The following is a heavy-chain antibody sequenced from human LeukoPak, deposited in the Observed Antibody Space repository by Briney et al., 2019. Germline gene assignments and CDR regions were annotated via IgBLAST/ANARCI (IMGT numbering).Heavy chain of an antibody. Sequence: VRQYHEKKMEWMGNIYPGGSNGRYSPSFQGQVTMSADKSITTVYLQWSSLKASDTAMYYCARHLHSAWFGFWGQGSLVTVSS. V-gene: IGHV5-51*01. D-gene: IGHD5-18*01. J-gene: IGHJ4*02. CDR2: IYPGGSNG. CDR3: ARHLHSAWFGF.